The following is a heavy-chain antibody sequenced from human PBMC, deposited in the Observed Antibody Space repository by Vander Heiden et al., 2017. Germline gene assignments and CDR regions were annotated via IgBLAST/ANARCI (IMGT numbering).Heavy chain of an antibody. CDR2: IHYRWTP. CDR3: ARPQRGGGGGSRFDP. J-gene: IGHJ5*02. CDR1: GGSISSTNSH. D-gene: IGHD3-16*01. V-gene: IGHV4-39*02. Sequence: QLQLRESGPGLVKPSETLSLTCTVSGGSISSTNSHWGWIRPPPGTGMAWIGNIHYRWTPHSHPALKGRVTLSMDPSKTHLFPRLTPVTPSDPAVYYWARPQRGGGGGSRFDPWGQGTVVTVSS.